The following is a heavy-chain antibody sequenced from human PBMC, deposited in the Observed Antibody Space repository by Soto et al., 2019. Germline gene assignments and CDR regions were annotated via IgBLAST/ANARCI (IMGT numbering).Heavy chain of an antibody. CDR3: TRWDGRCSGGSCFFVS. CDR1: GFSLTQYW. CDR2: INEDGTKR. J-gene: IGHJ4*02. D-gene: IGHD2-15*01. V-gene: IGHV3-7*01. Sequence: EVQLVESGGGLVQSGGSLRLSCIASGFSLTQYWMSWVRQTPRKGLEWVAKINEDGTKRDYMESVEGRFTISRDNAKNSVSLQMNSLRADDTAVYFCTRWDGRCSGGSCFFVSWGQGTLVTVSS.